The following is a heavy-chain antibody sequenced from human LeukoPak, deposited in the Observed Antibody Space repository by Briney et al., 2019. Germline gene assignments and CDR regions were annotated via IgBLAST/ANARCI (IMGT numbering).Heavy chain of an antibody. V-gene: IGHV3-23*01. D-gene: IGHD3-10*01. J-gene: IGHJ4*02. CDR2: ISASGESP. CDR1: GFTFSSYA. Sequence: GGSLRLSCVVSGFTFSSYAMSWIRQAPGKGLEWVSLISASGESPYYADSVKGRFAISRDNSKSTLYLQMNSLRAEDTAIYYCARDHGSYFEYSEYWGQGTLVAVSS. CDR3: ARDHGSYFEYSEY.